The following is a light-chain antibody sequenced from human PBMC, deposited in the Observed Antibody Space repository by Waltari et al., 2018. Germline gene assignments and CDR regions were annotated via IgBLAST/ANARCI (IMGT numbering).Light chain of an antibody. CDR1: QRVSSSY. CDR3: QQDYNLPPLT. V-gene: IGKV3D-7*01. Sequence: PGERVTLSCRASQRVSSSYLTWYQQKPGQAPRLLISGASTRATSIPARFSGSGSGTDFTLTISSLQPEDFAVYYCQQDYNLPPLTFGGGTKVEIK. CDR2: GAS. J-gene: IGKJ4*01.